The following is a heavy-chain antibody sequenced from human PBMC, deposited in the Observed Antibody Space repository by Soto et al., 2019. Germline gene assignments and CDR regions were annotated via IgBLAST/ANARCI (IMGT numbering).Heavy chain of an antibody. J-gene: IGHJ3*02. CDR1: GASISSYY. Sequence: SETLSLTCSVSGASISSYYWSWIRQPPGKGLEWIGYVYYSGTATYNPSLQSRVSMSLDTTNSQFSLRLSSVTAADTAVYYCARERGNRHNAFDIWGQGTMVTVSS. CDR3: ARERGNRHNAFDI. V-gene: IGHV4-59*01. D-gene: IGHD3-16*01. CDR2: VYYSGTA.